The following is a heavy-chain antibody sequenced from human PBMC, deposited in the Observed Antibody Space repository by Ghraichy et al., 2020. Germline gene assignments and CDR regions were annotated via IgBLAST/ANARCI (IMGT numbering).Heavy chain of an antibody. J-gene: IGHJ4*02. CDR1: GFIFRGYW. D-gene: IGHD6-19*01. V-gene: IGHV3-7*01. CDR2: IKKDGSEK. CDR3: ARDLGGGWYFDY. Sequence: ETLSLTCAASGFIFRGYWMSWVRQAPGKGLEWVANIKKDGSEKYYVDSVKGRFTISRDNAKNSLYLQMNSLRAEDTAVYYCARDLGGGWYFDYWGQGALVTVSS.